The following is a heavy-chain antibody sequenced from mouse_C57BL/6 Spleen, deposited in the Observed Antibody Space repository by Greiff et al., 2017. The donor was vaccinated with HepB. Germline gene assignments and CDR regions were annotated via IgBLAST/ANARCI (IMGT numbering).Heavy chain of an antibody. CDR2: IHPNSGST. D-gene: IGHD2-3*01. J-gene: IGHJ2*01. CDR3: ARSEMGNYFDY. V-gene: IGHV1-64*01. Sequence: QVQLQQPGAELVKPGASVKLSCKASGYTFTSYWMHWVKQRPGQGLEWIGMIHPNSGSTNYNEKFKSKATLTVDKSSSTAYMQHSSLTSEDSAVYYCARSEMGNYFDYWGQGTTLTVSS. CDR1: GYTFTSYW.